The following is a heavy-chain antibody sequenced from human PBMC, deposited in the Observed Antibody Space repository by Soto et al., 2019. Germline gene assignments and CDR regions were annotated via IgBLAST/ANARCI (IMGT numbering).Heavy chain of an antibody. D-gene: IGHD2-15*01. V-gene: IGHV1-69*01. Sequence: QVQLVQSGAEVKKPGSSVKVSCKASGGAFSDYAFSWVRQAPGQGLEWLGGIMPIFRAPDYAQKFQGRVTITADEFTRTAYMEMKSLRSEETAVYYGASWLKVPDIGNYDYGFDVWGQGTMVTVS. CDR1: GGAFSDYA. CDR2: IMPIFRAP. J-gene: IGHJ6*02. CDR3: ASWLKVPDIGNYDYGFDV.